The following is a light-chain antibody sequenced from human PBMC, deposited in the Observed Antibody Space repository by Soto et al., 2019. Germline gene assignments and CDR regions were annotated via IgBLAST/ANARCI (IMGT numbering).Light chain of an antibody. CDR3: SSYTSSSTLDYV. CDR1: SSDIGGYNY. CDR2: EVS. Sequence: QSALTQPASVSGSPGQSITISSTGTSSDIGGYNYVSWFQQHPGKAPKLMIYEVSNRPSGVSNRFSGSKSGNTASLTISGLLAEDEADYYCSSYTSSSTLDYVFGTGTKLTVL. V-gene: IGLV2-14*01. J-gene: IGLJ1*01.